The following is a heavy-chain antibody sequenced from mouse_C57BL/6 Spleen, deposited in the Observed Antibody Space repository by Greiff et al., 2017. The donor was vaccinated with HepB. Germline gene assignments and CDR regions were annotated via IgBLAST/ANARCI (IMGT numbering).Heavy chain of an antibody. V-gene: IGHV5-17*01. J-gene: IGHJ2*01. CDR2: ISSGSSTI. Sequence: EVQRVESGGGLVKPGGSLKLSCAASGFTFSDYGMHWVRQAPEKGLEWVAYISSGSSTIYYADTVKGRFTISRDNVKNTLFLQMTSLRSEDTAMYYCARRKNYGSSYGYFDYWGQGTTLTVSS. CDR3: ARRKNYGSSYGYFDY. D-gene: IGHD1-1*01. CDR1: GFTFSDYG.